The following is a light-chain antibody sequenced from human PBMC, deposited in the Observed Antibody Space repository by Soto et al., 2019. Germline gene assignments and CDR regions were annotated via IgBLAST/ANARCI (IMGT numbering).Light chain of an antibody. CDR3: QQSYNHTLT. CDR1: QSVLYSSNNRNY. Sequence: STVSVAAFRHRRRTISCRSAQSVLYSSNNRNYLAWYQQKPGQPPKLLIYWASTRESGVPDRFSGSGSGTDFTLTISSLQAEDVTVYYCQQSYNHTLTLGGGTKVEFK. J-gene: IGKJ4*01. CDR2: WAS. V-gene: IGKV4-1*01.